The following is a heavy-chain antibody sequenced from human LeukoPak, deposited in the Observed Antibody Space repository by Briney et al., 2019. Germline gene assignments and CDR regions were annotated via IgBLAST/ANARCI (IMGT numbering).Heavy chain of an antibody. CDR2: INPNSGGT. D-gene: IGHD2/OR15-2a*01. V-gene: IGHV1-2*02. J-gene: IGHJ4*02. Sequence: ASVKVSCKASGYTFTSYTIHWVRQAPGQGLEWMGWINPNSGGTNYAQKFQGRVTMTRDTSISTAYMELSRLRSDDTAVYYCARGEFWYYFDYWGQGTLVTVSS. CDR1: GYTFTSYT. CDR3: ARGEFWYYFDY.